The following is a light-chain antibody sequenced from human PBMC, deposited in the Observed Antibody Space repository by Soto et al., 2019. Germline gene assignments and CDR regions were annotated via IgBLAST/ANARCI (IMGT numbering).Light chain of an antibody. J-gene: IGKJ1*01. CDR2: AAS. V-gene: IGKV1-39*01. CDR3: QQSYNIPRAT. CDR1: QSISIY. Sequence: DIQMTQSPSSLSASVGDRVTITCRASQSISIYLNWYQQKPGKAPKVLIYAASSLQSGVPPRFSGSGSGTEFTLPISSLQPEDVAPYYCQQSYNIPRATFGQGTKVEIK.